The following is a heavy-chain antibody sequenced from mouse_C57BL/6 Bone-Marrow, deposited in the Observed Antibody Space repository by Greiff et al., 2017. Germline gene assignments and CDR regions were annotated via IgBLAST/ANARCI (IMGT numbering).Heavy chain of an antibody. J-gene: IGHJ2*01. Sequence: QVQLQQPGAELVKPGASVKLSCKASGYTFTSYWMHWVKQRPGQGLEWIGMIHPNSGSTNYNEKFKSKATLTVDKSSSTAYMQLSSLTSEDSAVYYCARGRVLLRFYFDDWGQGTTLTVAS. CDR1: GYTFTSYW. V-gene: IGHV1-64*01. D-gene: IGHD1-1*01. CDR3: ARGRVLLRFYFDD. CDR2: IHPNSGST.